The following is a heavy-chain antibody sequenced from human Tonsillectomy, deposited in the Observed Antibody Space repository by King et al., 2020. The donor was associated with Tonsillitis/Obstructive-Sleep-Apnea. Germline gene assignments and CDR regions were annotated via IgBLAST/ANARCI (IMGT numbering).Heavy chain of an antibody. CDR3: ARDSPPHRDPYYYYYLDV. CDR2: ISAYNGNT. Sequence: QLVQSGAEVKKPGASVKVSCKASGYTFTSYGISWVRQAPGQGLEWMGWISAYNGNTNYAQKLQGRVTMTTDTSTSTAYMELRSLRSDDTAVYYCARDSPPHRDPYYYYYLDVWGKGTTVTVSS. V-gene: IGHV1-18*01. J-gene: IGHJ6*03. D-gene: IGHD2-21*02. CDR1: GYTFTSYG.